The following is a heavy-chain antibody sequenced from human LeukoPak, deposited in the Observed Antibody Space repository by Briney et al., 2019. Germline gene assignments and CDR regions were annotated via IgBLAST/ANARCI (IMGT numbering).Heavy chain of an antibody. Sequence: GGSLRLSCADSGFTFSSYSMNWVRQAPGKGLEWVSSISSSSSYIYYADSVKGRFTISRDNAKNSLYLQMNSLRAEDTAVYYCARDRDDYYGSGSYFDHWGQGTLVTVSS. CDR3: ARDRDDYYGSGSYFDH. V-gene: IGHV3-21*01. CDR2: ISSSSSYI. D-gene: IGHD3-10*01. CDR1: GFTFSSYS. J-gene: IGHJ5*02.